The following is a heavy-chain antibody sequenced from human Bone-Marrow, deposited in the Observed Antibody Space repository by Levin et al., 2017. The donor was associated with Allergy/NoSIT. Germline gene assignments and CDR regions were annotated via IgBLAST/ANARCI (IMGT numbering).Heavy chain of an antibody. V-gene: IGHV3-30-3*01. CDR2: ILDDGINT. Sequence: GGSLRLSCEASGFSFRTYVMHWVRQAPGKGLECVAIILDDGINTYHADSVKGRFTISRDNSRNSLFLEMTSLTVEDTADYYCARAFVGVAGALDYWGHGTLVTVSS. J-gene: IGHJ4*01. CDR1: GFSFRTYV. D-gene: IGHD1-26*01. CDR3: ARAFVGVAGALDY.